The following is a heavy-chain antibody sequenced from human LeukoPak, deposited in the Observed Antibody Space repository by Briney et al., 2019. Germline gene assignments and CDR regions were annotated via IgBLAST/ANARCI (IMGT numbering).Heavy chain of an antibody. Sequence: SQTLSLTCAISGDSVSSNSAAWNWLRQSPSRGLEWLGRTYYRSKWYNDYAVSVKSRITINPDTSKNQFSLQLNSVTPEDTAVYYCARNYYDGSGYIVRAFDIWGQGTMVTVSS. D-gene: IGHD3-22*01. CDR3: ARNYYDGSGYIVRAFDI. CDR2: TYYRSKWYN. CDR1: GDSVSSNSAA. V-gene: IGHV6-1*01. J-gene: IGHJ3*02.